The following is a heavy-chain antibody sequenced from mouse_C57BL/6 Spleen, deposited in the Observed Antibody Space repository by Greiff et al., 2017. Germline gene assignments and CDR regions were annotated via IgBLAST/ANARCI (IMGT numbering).Heavy chain of an antibody. V-gene: IGHV3-6*01. J-gene: IGHJ3*01. CDR3: ARDRGDYDEFAY. D-gene: IGHD2-4*01. CDR1: GYSITSGYY. CDR2: ISYDGSN. Sequence: EVKLQESGPGLVKPSQSLSLTCSVTGYSITSGYYWNWIRQFPGNKLEWMGYISYDGSNNYNPSLKNRISITRDTSKNQFFLKLNSVTTEDTATYYCARDRGDYDEFAYWGQGTLVTVSA.